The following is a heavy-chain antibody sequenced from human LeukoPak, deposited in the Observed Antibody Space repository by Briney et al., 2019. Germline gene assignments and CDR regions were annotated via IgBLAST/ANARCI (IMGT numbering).Heavy chain of an antibody. CDR2: ISGSGGST. V-gene: IGHV3-23*01. CDR1: GFTFSSYG. CDR3: ARGGSYLSAFDI. J-gene: IGHJ3*02. Sequence: GGTLRLSCAASGFTFSSYGMSWVRQAPGKGLEWVSAISGSGGSTYYADSVKGRFTISRDNSKNTLYLQMNRLRAEDTAVYYCARGGSYLSAFDIWGQGTMVTVSS. D-gene: IGHD1-26*01.